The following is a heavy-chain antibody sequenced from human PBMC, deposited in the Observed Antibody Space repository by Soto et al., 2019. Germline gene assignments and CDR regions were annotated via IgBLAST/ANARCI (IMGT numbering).Heavy chain of an antibody. J-gene: IGHJ6*02. CDR2: INPSGGST. CDR1: GYTFTSYY. Sequence: ASVKVSCKASGYTFTSYYMHWVRQAPGQGLEWMGIINPSGGSTSYAQKFQGRVTMTRDTSTSKVYMELSSLRSEETAVYYCASYQFRIAAAGTIYYGMDVWGQGTTVTVSS. CDR3: ASYQFRIAAAGTIYYGMDV. D-gene: IGHD6-13*01. V-gene: IGHV1-46*01.